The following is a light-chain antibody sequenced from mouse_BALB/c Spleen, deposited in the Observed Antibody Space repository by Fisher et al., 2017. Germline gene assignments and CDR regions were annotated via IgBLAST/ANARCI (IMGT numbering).Light chain of an antibody. CDR1: SSVSY. CDR3: QQRSSYPPT. CDR2: DTS. J-gene: IGKJ4*01. V-gene: IGKV4-55*01. Sequence: IVLTQTPAIMSASPGEEVTMTCSASSSVSYMYWYQQKPGSSPRLLIYDTSNLASGVPSRFSGSGSGTSYSLTISSMEAEDAATYYCQQRSSYPPTFGSGTKLEIK.